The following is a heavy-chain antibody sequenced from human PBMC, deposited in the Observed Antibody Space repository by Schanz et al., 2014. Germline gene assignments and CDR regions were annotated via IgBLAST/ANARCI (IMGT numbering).Heavy chain of an antibody. Sequence: QVQLVQSGAEVKKPGASVKVSCKASRYPFTAYYMHWVRQAPGQGLEWMGRINPNSGDTNYAQKFQGRVTMTTDTSTSTVYMELRSLRSDDTAVYYCARDRDQWDGNCCDFWGQGTLVTVSS. CDR2: INPNSGDT. D-gene: IGHD1-26*01. CDR3: ARDRDQWDGNCCDF. V-gene: IGHV1-2*06. CDR1: RYPFTAYY. J-gene: IGHJ4*02.